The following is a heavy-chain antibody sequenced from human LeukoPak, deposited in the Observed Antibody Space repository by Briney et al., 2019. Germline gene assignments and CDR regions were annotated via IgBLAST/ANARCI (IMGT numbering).Heavy chain of an antibody. J-gene: IGHJ6*02. V-gene: IGHV3-30*03. CDR3: ARDRQLVRNYYGMDV. CDR1: GFTFSSYS. D-gene: IGHD3-10*01. Sequence: GGSLRLSCAASGFTFSSYSMNWVRQAPGKGLEWVAVISYDGSNKYYADSVKGRFTISRDNSKNTVYLQMSSLRDEDTAMYYCARDRQLVRNYYGMDVWGQGTTVIVSS. CDR2: ISYDGSNK.